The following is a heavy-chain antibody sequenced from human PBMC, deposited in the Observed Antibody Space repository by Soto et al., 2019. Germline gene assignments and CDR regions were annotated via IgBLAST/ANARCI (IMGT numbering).Heavy chain of an antibody. V-gene: IGHV3-33*01. CDR2: IWFDGSKK. CDR3: ARDRLVPYGYGMDV. J-gene: IGHJ6*02. D-gene: IGHD2-2*01. Sequence: QMQLVESGGGVVQPGRSLRLSCAASGFTFRSYGIHWVRQAPGKGLEWVALIWFDGSKKYYVDSVKGRFAVSRDNSKNTLYLQMNSLRGEDTAVYYCARDRLVPYGYGMDVWGQGTTVTFSS. CDR1: GFTFRSYG.